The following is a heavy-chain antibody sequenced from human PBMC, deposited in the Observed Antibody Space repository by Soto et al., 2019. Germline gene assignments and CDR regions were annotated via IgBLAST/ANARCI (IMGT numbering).Heavy chain of an antibody. Sequence: QVQLQESGPGLVKPSETLSLTCTISGGPMNNYYCSWFRQPRGQGLEWIGYMGYNGFTRYNPSLRSRVAISLDTAKNQSSLTLSSVTAADTALYYCARQGFGELHGLVDVWGQGITVTVSS. CDR3: ARQGFGELHGLVDV. D-gene: IGHD3-10*01. CDR2: MGYNGFT. V-gene: IGHV4-59*08. CDR1: GGPMNNYY. J-gene: IGHJ6*02.